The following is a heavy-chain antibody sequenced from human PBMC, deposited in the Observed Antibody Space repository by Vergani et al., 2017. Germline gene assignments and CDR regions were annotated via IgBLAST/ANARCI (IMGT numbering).Heavy chain of an antibody. CDR2: IIPILGIA. D-gene: IGHD3-22*01. V-gene: IGHV1-69*04. J-gene: IGHJ2*01. CDR1: GGTFSSYT. Sequence: VSCKASGGTFSSYTISWVRQAPGQGLEWMGRIIPILGIANYAQKFQGRVTITADKSTSTAYMELSSLRSEDTAVYYCARDPSPYYYDSSGYYFPYWYFDLWGRGTLVTVSS. CDR3: ARDPSPYYYDSSGYYFPYWYFDL.